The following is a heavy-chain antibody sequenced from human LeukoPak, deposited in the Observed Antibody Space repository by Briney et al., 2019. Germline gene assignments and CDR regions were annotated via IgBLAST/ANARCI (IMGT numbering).Heavy chain of an antibody. Sequence: PGGSLRLSCAASGFTVSRNYMSWVCQAPGKGLEWVSIIYSDASGGSTYYADSVKGRFTISRDNSKNTLYLQMNSLRAEDTAVYYCARAHDFGDHDLDYWGQGTLVTVSS. D-gene: IGHD4-17*01. CDR2: IYSDASGGST. V-gene: IGHV3-66*01. CDR3: ARAHDFGDHDLDY. J-gene: IGHJ4*02. CDR1: GFTVSRNY.